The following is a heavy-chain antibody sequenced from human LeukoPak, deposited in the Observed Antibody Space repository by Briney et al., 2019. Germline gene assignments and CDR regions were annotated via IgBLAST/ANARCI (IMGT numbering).Heavy chain of an antibody. D-gene: IGHD3-10*01. CDR2: FSCMGGRT. Sequence: GGSRRLSCVASGFTFTSYAMSWVRQAAGKGMEWVSAFSCMGGRTYYADSVKGPFTIYRYNSKNTLYLQMNSLGAEDTAVYYCAKRLTYYYGSGSYSLIDYWGQGTLVTVSS. CDR1: GFTFTSYA. CDR3: AKRLTYYYGSGSYSLIDY. V-gene: IGHV3-23*01. J-gene: IGHJ4*02.